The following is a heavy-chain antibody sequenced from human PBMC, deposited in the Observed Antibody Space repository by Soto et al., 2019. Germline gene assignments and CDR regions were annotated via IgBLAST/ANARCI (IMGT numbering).Heavy chain of an antibody. V-gene: IGHV1-46*01. CDR2: INPSGGST. Sequence: QVQLVQSGAEVKKPGASVKVSCKASGYTFTSYYMHWVRQAPGQGLEWMGIINPSGGSTSYAQKFQGRVTMTRDTSTSTVYMELSSLRSEDTAVYYCARDRYYDSSGYYAFDYWGQGTLVTVSS. CDR3: ARDRYYDSSGYYAFDY. J-gene: IGHJ4*02. CDR1: GYTFTSYY. D-gene: IGHD3-22*01.